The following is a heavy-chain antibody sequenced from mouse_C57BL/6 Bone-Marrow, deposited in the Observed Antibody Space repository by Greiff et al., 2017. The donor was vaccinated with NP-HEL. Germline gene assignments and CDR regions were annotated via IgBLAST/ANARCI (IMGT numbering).Heavy chain of an antibody. CDR1: GYTFTSYW. CDR2: IDPNSGGT. D-gene: IGHD2-13*01. CDR3: AKGLQWDD. V-gene: IGHV1-72*01. J-gene: IGHJ2*01. Sequence: QVQLQQPGAELVKPGASVKLSCTASGYTFTSYWMHWVKQRPGRGLEWIGRIDPNSGGTKYNEKFKSKATLTVDKPSSTAYMQLSCVTSDGSAVYYCAKGLQWDDWGKGTTLTVSS.